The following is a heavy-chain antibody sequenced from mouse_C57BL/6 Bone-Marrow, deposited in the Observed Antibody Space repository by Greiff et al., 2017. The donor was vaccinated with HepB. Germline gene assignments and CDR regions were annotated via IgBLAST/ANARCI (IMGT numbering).Heavy chain of an antibody. Sequence: QVQLQQSGAELVKPGASVKMSCKASGYTFTSYWITWVKQRPGQGLEWIGDIYPGSGSTNYNEKFKSKATLTVDTSSSTAYMQLSSLTSEDSAVYYCAYYSNYSPLGLWGQGTTLTVSS. CDR2: IYPGSGST. J-gene: IGHJ2*01. V-gene: IGHV1-55*01. D-gene: IGHD2-5*01. CDR3: AYYSNYSPLGL. CDR1: GYTFTSYW.